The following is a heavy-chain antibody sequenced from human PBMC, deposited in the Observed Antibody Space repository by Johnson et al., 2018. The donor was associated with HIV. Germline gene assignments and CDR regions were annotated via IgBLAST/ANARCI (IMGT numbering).Heavy chain of an antibody. CDR3: TKMGALGAFDI. Sequence: QVQLVESGGGVVQPGGSLRLSCAASGFTFSSYGMHWVRQAPGTGLEWVAFIRYDGSTKSYVDSVKGRFTISRDNSKTTLSLQMNSLRAEDTAVYYCTKMGALGAFDIWGQGTMGTVSP. CDR2: IRYDGSTK. V-gene: IGHV3-30*02. CDR1: GFTFSSYG. D-gene: IGHD3-16*01. J-gene: IGHJ3*02.